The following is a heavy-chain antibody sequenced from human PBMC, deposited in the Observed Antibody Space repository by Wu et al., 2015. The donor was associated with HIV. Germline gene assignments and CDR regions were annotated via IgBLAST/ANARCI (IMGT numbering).Heavy chain of an antibody. CDR3: ARDSVVVVAATLAPYYYGMDV. J-gene: IGHJ6*02. D-gene: IGHD2-15*01. CDR2: IIPIFGTA. CDR1: GGTFSSYA. V-gene: IGHV1-69*05. Sequence: QVQLVQSGAEVKKPGSSVKVSCKASGGTFSSYAISWVRQAPGQGLEWMGGIIPIFGTANYAQKFQGRVTITTDESTSTAYMELSSLRSEDTAVYYCARDSVVVVAATLAPYYYGMDVWGQGTTVTVSS.